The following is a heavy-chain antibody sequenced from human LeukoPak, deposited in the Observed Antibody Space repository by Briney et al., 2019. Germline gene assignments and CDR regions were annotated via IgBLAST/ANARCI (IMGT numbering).Heavy chain of an antibody. Sequence: PGGSLRLSCVVSGFTVSSNYMSWVRQAPGKGLEWVSVIYSGGTTYYADSVKGRFTISRDNSKNTLYLQMNSLRAEDTAVYYCATLASGYSSPFDYWGQGTLVTVSS. V-gene: IGHV3-53*01. CDR2: IYSGGTT. J-gene: IGHJ4*02. D-gene: IGHD6-13*01. CDR1: GFTVSSNY. CDR3: ATLASGYSSPFDY.